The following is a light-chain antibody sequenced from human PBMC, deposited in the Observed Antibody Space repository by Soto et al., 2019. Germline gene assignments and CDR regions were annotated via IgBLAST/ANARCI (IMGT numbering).Light chain of an antibody. J-gene: IGKJ4*01. V-gene: IGKV3-20*01. CDR1: QSVSSSY. Sequence: EIVLTQSPGTLSLSPGERATLSCRASQSVSSSYSAWYQQKPGQAPRLLIYGASSRATGIPDRFSGSGSGTDFTLTISRLEPEDFAVYYCQQYGSSLGVTFGGGTKVDIK. CDR3: QQYGSSLGVT. CDR2: GAS.